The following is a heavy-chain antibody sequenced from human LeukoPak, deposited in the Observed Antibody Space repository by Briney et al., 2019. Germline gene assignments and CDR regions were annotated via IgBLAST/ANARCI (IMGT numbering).Heavy chain of an antibody. CDR3: ARDQIVVVPAANDYYGMDV. CDR1: GFTFSDYY. CDR2: ISSSGSTI. Sequence: GGSLRLSCAASGFTFSDYYMSWIRQAPGKGLEWVSYISSSGSTIYYADSVKGRFTISRGNAKNSLYLQMNSLRAEDTAVYYCARDQIVVVPAANDYYGMDVWGQGTTVTVSS. J-gene: IGHJ6*02. V-gene: IGHV3-11*01. D-gene: IGHD2-2*01.